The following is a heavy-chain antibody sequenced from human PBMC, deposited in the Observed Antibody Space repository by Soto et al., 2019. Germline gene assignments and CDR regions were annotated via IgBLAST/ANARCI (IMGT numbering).Heavy chain of an antibody. CDR3: ARGDEMTAVTIFEY. CDR1: GGAFGRYS. V-gene: IGHV1-69*01. Sequence: QVQLEQSGPEVKRPGTSVKVSCKASGGAFGRYSVSWVRQAPGQGLEWIGGVIPVFNTSNYSLKFQGRVAISADESTITVFMELRSLRSEDTALYYCARGDEMTAVTIFEYWGQGTLVTVSS. CDR2: VIPVFNTS. J-gene: IGHJ4*02. D-gene: IGHD4-17*01.